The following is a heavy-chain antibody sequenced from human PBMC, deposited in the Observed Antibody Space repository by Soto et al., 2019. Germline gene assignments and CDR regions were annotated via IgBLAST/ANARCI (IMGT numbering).Heavy chain of an antibody. CDR1: GGSFSGYY. D-gene: IGHD6-6*01. Sequence: QVQLQQWGAGLLKPSETLSLTCAVYGGSFSGYYWSWIRQPPGKGLEWIGEINHSGSTNYNPSLKSRVTISVDTSKNQFSLKLSSVTAADTAVYYCARVHRHSSSSGGMDVWGQGTTVTFSS. J-gene: IGHJ6*02. CDR2: INHSGST. CDR3: ARVHRHSSSSGGMDV. V-gene: IGHV4-34*01.